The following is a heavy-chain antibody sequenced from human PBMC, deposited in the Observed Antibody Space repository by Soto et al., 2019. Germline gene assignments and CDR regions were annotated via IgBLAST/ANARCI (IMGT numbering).Heavy chain of an antibody. CDR2: ISKSDYT. V-gene: IGHV3-21*01. J-gene: IGHJ4*02. CDR1: GFAFNNYG. D-gene: IGHD2-2*01. Sequence: GRSLRLSCTVSGFAFNNYGINWVRQAPGKGLEWVSSISKSDYTYYSDSLKGRFTISRDNAKNSVSLQMNTLRVEDTAVYYCAREDSIIIPAVSDFWGQGTLVTVS. CDR3: AREDSIIIPAVSDF.